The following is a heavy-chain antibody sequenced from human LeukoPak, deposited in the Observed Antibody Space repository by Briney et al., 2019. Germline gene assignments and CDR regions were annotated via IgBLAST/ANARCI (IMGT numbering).Heavy chain of an antibody. CDR2: ISGSGGST. J-gene: IGHJ4*02. D-gene: IGHD3-16*01. V-gene: IGHV3-23*01. CDR1: GFTFSSYA. CDR3: VCLGLGGLSLD. Sequence: GGSLRLSCAASGFTFSSYAMSWVRQAPGKGLEWVSAISGSGGSTYYADSVKGRFTISRDNSKNTLYLQMNSLRVEDTAVYYCVCLGLGGLSLDWGQGTLVTVSS.